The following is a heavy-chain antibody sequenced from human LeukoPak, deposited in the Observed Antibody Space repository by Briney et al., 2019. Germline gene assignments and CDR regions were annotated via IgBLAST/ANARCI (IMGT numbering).Heavy chain of an antibody. V-gene: IGHV3-23*01. Sequence: PGGSLRLSCAASGFTFSSYAMSWVRQAPGKGLEWVSAISGSGGSTYYADSVKGRFTISRDNSKNTLYLQMNSLRAEDTAVYYCASSSGWYLVFDYWGQGTLVTVSS. CDR1: GFTFSSYA. CDR3: ASSSGWYLVFDY. D-gene: IGHD6-19*01. J-gene: IGHJ4*02. CDR2: ISGSGGST.